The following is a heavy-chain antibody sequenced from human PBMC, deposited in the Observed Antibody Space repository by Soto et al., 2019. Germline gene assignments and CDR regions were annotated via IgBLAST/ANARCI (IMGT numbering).Heavy chain of an antibody. CDR3: AKGPHTNVGWPYYFES. J-gene: IGHJ4*02. V-gene: IGHV3-48*02. D-gene: IGHD6-19*01. CDR2: SSPRGDTI. CDR1: GFSLANYP. Sequence: PGGSLRLSCVASGFSLANYPMNWVRQTPGKGLEWISYSSPRGDTIYYADSVEGRFTISRDNARNSLSLHMSSLRDEDSALYYCAKGPHTNVGWPYYFESWGQGXPVTVSS.